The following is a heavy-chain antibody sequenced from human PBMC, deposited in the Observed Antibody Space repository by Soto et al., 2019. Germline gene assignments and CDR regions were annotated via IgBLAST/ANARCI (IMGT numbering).Heavy chain of an antibody. V-gene: IGHV1-2*02. J-gene: IGHJ5*02. CDR3: ARETLAFDP. D-gene: IGHD1-1*01. Sequence: QVQLVQSGAEVKKPGASVKVSCKASGYTFTGHYIHWVRQAPGQGLEWMGWINANNGDTKYAQKFQGRVTMTRDTSISTADMELSRPTSDDAAVYYCARETLAFDPWGQGTLVTVSS. CDR2: INANNGDT. CDR1: GYTFTGHY.